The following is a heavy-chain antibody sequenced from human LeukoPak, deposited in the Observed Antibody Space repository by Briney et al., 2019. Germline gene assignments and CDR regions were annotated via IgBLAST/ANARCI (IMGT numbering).Heavy chain of an antibody. CDR2: IYPGDSDT. Sequence: GESLKISCKGSGYSFTNYWIGWVRQLPGKALEWMGIIYPGDSDTRYSPSFQGQVTISADKSISTAYLQWRSLKASDTAMYYCARVDRRGYSDYTAILLDFWGQGTLVTVSS. CDR3: ARVDRRGYSDYTAILLDF. D-gene: IGHD5-12*01. CDR1: GYSFTNYW. V-gene: IGHV5-51*01. J-gene: IGHJ4*02.